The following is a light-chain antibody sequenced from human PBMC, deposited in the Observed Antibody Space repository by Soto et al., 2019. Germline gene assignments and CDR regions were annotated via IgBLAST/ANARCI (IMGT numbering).Light chain of an antibody. CDR1: QSVSSNY. J-gene: IGKJ5*01. V-gene: IGKV3D-20*01. CDR2: DAS. Sequence: IVFTQSPSTLSLSPGERATLSCGASQSVSSNYLAEYQQKPGLAPRLLIYDASSRATGIPDRFSGSGSGTDFTLTISRLEPEDFAEYYCQHYGSSHSNTFGQGTRLEI. CDR3: QHYGSSHSNT.